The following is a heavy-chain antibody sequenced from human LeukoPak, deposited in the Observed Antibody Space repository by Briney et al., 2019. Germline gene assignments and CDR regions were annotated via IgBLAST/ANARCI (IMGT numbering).Heavy chain of an antibody. J-gene: IGHJ5*02. CDR1: GDSISGYY. CDR2: IYYSGST. V-gene: IGHV4-59*01. CDR3: ARRVSAASNWFDP. D-gene: IGHD2-2*01. Sequence: SETLSLTCTFSGDSISGYYWSWIRQPPGKGLEWIGYIYYSGSTNYNPSLKSRVTISVDTSKDQFSLKLSSVTAADTAVYYCARRVSAASNWFDPWGQGTLVTVSS.